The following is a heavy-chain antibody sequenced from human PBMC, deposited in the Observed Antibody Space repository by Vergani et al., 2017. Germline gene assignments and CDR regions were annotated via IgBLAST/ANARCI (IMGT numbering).Heavy chain of an antibody. V-gene: IGHV4-61*02. D-gene: IGHD4-17*01. CDR2: IYTSGST. CDR3: ARGPYGWDAFDI. Sequence: QVQLQESGPGLVKPSQTLSLTCTVSGGSISSGSYYWSWIRHPAGKGLEWIGRIYTSGSTNYNPSLKSRVTMSVDTSKNQFSLKLSSVTAADTAVYYCARGPYGWDAFDIWGQGTMVTVSS. J-gene: IGHJ3*02. CDR1: GGSISSGSYY.